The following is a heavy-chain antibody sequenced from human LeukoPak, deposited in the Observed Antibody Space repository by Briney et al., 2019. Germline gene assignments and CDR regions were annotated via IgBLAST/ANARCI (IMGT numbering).Heavy chain of an antibody. CDR1: GFTFSSYW. Sequence: GGSLRLSCAASGFTFSSYWMSWVRQAPGKGLEWVANIKQDGSEKYYVDSVKGRFTISRDNAKNSLYLQMNSLRAEDTAVYYCARNSGLSRGYGYGSYWYFDLWGRGTLVTVSS. CDR2: IKQDGSEK. V-gene: IGHV3-7*01. J-gene: IGHJ2*01. D-gene: IGHD5-18*01. CDR3: ARNSGLSRGYGYGSYWYFDL.